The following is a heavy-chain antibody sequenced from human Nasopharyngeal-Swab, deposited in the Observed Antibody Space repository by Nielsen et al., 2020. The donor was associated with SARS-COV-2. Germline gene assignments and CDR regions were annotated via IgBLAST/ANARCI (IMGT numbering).Heavy chain of an antibody. CDR1: GYTFTGYY. CDR2: INPNSGGT. J-gene: IGHJ4*02. Sequence: ASVKVSCKASGYTFTGYYMHWVRQAPGQGLEWMGWINPNSGGTNYAQKFQGRVTMTRDTSTSTVHMELSSLRSEDTAVYYCARQNSEIDSWGQGTLVTVSS. V-gene: IGHV1-2*02. CDR3: ARQNSEIDS. D-gene: IGHD5-24*01.